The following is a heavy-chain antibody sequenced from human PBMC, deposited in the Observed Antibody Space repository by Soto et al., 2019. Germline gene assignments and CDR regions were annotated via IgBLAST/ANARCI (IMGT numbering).Heavy chain of an antibody. D-gene: IGHD3-22*01. V-gene: IGHV1-69*01. J-gene: IGHJ3*02. Sequence: QVQLVQSGAAVKKPGSSVKVSCKASGGTFSSYAISWVRQAPGQGLEWMGGIIPIFGTANYAQKFQGRVTITADESTSTAYMELSSLRSEDTAVYYCARSRVTYYYDRRAFDIWGQGTMVTVSS. CDR2: IIPIFGTA. CDR1: GGTFSSYA. CDR3: ARSRVTYYYDRRAFDI.